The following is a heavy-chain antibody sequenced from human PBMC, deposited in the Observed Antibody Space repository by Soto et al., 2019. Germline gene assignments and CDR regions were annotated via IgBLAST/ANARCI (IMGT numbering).Heavy chain of an antibody. CDR1: GGTFSSYA. D-gene: IGHD4-17*01. Sequence: QVQLVQSGAEVKKPGSSVKVSCKASGGTFSSYAISWVRQAPGQGLEWMGGIIPIFGTANYAQKFQGRVKITADESTSTAYMELSSLRSEDTAVYYGAREKGGDYFYSYGMDVWGQGTTVTVSS. CDR3: AREKGGDYFYSYGMDV. V-gene: IGHV1-69*01. CDR2: IIPIFGTA. J-gene: IGHJ6*02.